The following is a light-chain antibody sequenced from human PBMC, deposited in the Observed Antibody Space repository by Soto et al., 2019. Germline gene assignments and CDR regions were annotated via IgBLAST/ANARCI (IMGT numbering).Light chain of an antibody. CDR2: GAS. Sequence: EIVLTQSPGTLSLSPGDRGTLSCRASQSVSSSYLAWYQQKPGQAPRLLIYGASNRATGIPDRFSGSGSGTDFTLTISRLEPEDFATYYCQHYNSYSETFGQGTKVELK. CDR1: QSVSSSY. J-gene: IGKJ1*01. CDR3: QHYNSYSET. V-gene: IGKV3-20*01.